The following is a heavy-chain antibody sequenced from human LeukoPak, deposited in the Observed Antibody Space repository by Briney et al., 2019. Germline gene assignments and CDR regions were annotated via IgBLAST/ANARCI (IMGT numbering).Heavy chain of an antibody. J-gene: IGHJ4*02. CDR2: ISAYNGNT. V-gene: IGHV1-18*01. Sequence: ASVKVSCKASGYTFTSYGISWVRQAHGQGLEWMGWISAYNGNTNYAQKLQGRVTMTTDTSTSTAYMELRSLRSDDTAVYYCASDIAVTIPADYWGQGTLVTVSS. CDR1: GYTFTSYG. D-gene: IGHD6-19*01. CDR3: ASDIAVTIPADY.